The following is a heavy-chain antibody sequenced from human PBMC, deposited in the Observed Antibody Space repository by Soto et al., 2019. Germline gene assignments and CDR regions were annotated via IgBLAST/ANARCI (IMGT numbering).Heavy chain of an antibody. CDR2: ISYDGSNK. D-gene: IGHD3-22*01. Sequence: GGSLRLSCAASGFTFSSYGMHWVRQAPGKGLEWVAVISYDGSNKYYADSVKGRFTISRDNSKNTLYLQMNSLRAEDTAVYYCAKDYSITMIVVVITMMDVWGQGTTVTVSS. CDR1: GFTFSSYG. J-gene: IGHJ6*02. CDR3: AKDYSITMIVVVITMMDV. V-gene: IGHV3-30*18.